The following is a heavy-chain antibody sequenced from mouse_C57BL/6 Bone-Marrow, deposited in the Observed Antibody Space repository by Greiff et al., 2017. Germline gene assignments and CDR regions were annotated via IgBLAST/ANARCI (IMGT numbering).Heavy chain of an antibody. V-gene: IGHV1-69*01. D-gene: IGHD1-1*01. CDR2: IDPSDSYT. J-gene: IGHJ1*03. Sequence: QVQLQQPGAELVMPGASVKLSCKASGYTFTSYWMHWVKQRPGQGLEWIGEIDPSDSYTNYNQKFKGKSTLTVDKSSSTAYMQLSSLTSEDSAVYYCARPSSYWYFEVWGTGTTVTVSS. CDR1: GYTFTSYW. CDR3: ARPSSYWYFEV.